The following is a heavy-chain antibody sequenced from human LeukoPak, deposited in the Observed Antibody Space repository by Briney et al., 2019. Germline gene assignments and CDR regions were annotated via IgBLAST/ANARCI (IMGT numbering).Heavy chain of an antibody. V-gene: IGHV4-39*07. CDR2: ISYSGST. J-gene: IGHJ4*02. CDR3: ARSFYGGNSDY. Sequence: SETLSLTCTVSGGSINSTDSYWGWIRQPPGKGLEWIGSISYSGSTSYNSSLKSRVTISADTSKTQFSLRLRSVTAADTAIYYCARSFYGGNSDYWGQGTLLTVSS. CDR1: GGSINSTDSY. D-gene: IGHD4-23*01.